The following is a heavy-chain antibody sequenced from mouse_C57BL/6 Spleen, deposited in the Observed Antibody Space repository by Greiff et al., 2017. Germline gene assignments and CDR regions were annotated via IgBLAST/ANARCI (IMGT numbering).Heavy chain of an antibody. J-gene: IGHJ4*01. CDR3: ARAVGYYGRVGDAMDY. CDR1: GFTFSDYY. V-gene: IGHV5-16*01. Sequence: EVQLVESEGGLVQPGSSMKLSCTASGFTFSDYYMAWVRQVPEKGLEWVANINYDGSSTYYLDSLKSRFIISRDNAKNILYLQMSSLKSEDTATYYCARAVGYYGRVGDAMDYWGQGTSVTVAS. D-gene: IGHD1-1*01. CDR2: INYDGSST.